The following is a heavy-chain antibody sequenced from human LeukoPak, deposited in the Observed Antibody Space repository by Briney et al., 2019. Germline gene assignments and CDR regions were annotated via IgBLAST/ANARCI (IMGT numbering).Heavy chain of an antibody. CDR2: IIPILGIA. V-gene: IGHV1-69*04. Sequence: ASVKVSCKASGGTFSSYAISWVRQAPGQGLEWMGRIIPILGIANYAQKFQGRVTITADKSTSTAYMELRSLRSDDTAVYYCARDRFWTSPAMDYWGQGTLVTVSS. D-gene: IGHD3/OR15-3a*01. CDR1: GGTFSSYA. J-gene: IGHJ4*02. CDR3: ARDRFWTSPAMDY.